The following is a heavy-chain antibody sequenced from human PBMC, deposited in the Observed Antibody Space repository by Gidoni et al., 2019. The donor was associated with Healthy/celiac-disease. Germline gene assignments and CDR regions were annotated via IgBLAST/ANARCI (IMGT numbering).Heavy chain of an antibody. CDR2: INHSGST. V-gene: IGHV4-34*01. J-gene: IGHJ4*02. CDR1: GGSFSGYY. Sequence: QVQLQQWGAGLLKPSETLSLTCAVYGGSFSGYYWSWIRQPPGKGLEWIGEINHSGSTNYNPSLKSRVTISVDTSKNQFSLKLSSVTAADTAVYYCSVINDSSGYYYLVDYWGQGTLVTVSS. CDR3: SVINDSSGYYYLVDY. D-gene: IGHD3-22*01.